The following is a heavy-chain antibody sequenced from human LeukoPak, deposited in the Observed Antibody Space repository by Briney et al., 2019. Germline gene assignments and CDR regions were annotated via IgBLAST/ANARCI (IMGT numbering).Heavy chain of an antibody. J-gene: IGHJ3*02. V-gene: IGHV4-39*01. CDR3: ARHTRPGCSGYENAFDI. CDR2: FYDSGST. Sequence: SETLSLTCTVSGGSIRSRNYYWYGIHQPPGKVLERSGNFYDSGSTYYNPSLKSRVTISGDTSINHSYLQLTSLTASDTAVYYCARHTRPGCSGYENAFDIWGQGTMVTVSS. D-gene: IGHD5-12*01. CDR1: GGSIRSRNYY.